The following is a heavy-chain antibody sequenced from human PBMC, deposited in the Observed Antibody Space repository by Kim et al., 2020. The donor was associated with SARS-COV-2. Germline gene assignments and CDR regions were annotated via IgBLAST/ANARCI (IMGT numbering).Heavy chain of an antibody. J-gene: IGHJ1*01. Sequence: GGSLRLSCAASVFTFSECWLHWVRQAPGKGLVWVSRIIPDGRSTSYADSVKGRFTISRDNAKNTLYLQMNSLRAEDTAVYYCASGLTPGQHWGQGTLVTVSS. CDR3: ASGLTPGQH. CDR2: IIPDGRST. D-gene: IGHD2-15*01. CDR1: VFTFSECW. V-gene: IGHV3-74*01.